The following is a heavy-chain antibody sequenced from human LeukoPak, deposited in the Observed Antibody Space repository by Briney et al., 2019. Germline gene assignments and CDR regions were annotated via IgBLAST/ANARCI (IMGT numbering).Heavy chain of an antibody. J-gene: IGHJ1*01. V-gene: IGHV3-30*02. Sequence: GGSLRLSCAASGFTFSSYGMHWVRQAPGKGLEWVAFIRYDGSNKYYADSVKGRFTISRDNSKNTLYLQMNSLRAEDTAVYYCAKDNSFGNERNPTAEYFQHWGQGTLVTVSS. CDR2: IRYDGSNK. CDR3: AKDNSFGNERNPTAEYFQH. CDR1: GFTFSSYG. D-gene: IGHD1-1*01.